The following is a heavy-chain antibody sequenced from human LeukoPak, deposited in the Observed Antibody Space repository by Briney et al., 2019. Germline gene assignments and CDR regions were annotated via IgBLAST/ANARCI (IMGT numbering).Heavy chain of an antibody. CDR1: GFTFSSYG. CDR2: IRYDGSNK. J-gene: IGHJ4*02. D-gene: IGHD3-9*01. Sequence: PGGALRLSCAASGFTFSSYGMHWVRQAPGKVLEWVVFIRYDGSNKYYADSVKGRFTISRDNSKNTLYLKMNSLRTEDTALYYCAKGGEYYDILTGYLAYWGQGTLVTVSS. V-gene: IGHV3-30*02. CDR3: AKGGEYYDILTGYLAY.